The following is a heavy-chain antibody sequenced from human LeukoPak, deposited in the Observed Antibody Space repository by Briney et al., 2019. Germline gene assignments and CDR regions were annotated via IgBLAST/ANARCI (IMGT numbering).Heavy chain of an antibody. CDR1: GYTFTDYY. CDR3: ARASIVVVPAATTNWFDP. D-gene: IGHD2-2*01. J-gene: IGHJ5*02. V-gene: IGHV1-2*02. CDR2: INPNSGST. Sequence: GASVKVSCKASGYTFTDYYTHWVRQAPGQGLEWMGWINPNSGSTNYAQKFQGRVTMTRNTSISTAYMELSRLRPDDTAVYYCARASIVVVPAATTNWFDPWGQGTLVTVSS.